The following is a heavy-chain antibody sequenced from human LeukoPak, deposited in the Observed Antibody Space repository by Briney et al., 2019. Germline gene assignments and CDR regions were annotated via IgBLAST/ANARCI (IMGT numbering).Heavy chain of an antibody. CDR2: LSGSGGTT. Sequence: QPGGSLRLSCAASGFTFSDYTINWVRQAPGKGLEWVSGLSGSGGTTYYADSVKGRFTISRDNSKNTLYLQMDSLRAEDTAVYFCARAMMVVANLWGVYDYWGQGTLVTVSS. CDR3: ARAMMVVANLWGVYDY. CDR1: GFTFSDYT. V-gene: IGHV3-23*01. J-gene: IGHJ4*02. D-gene: IGHD3-22*01.